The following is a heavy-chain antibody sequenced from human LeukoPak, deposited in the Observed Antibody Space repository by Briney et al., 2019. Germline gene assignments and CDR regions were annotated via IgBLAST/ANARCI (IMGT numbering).Heavy chain of an antibody. CDR3: AKWNSGYDYYFDY. CDR2: ISGSGGST. Sequence: PGGSLRLSCAASGFTFSSYAMSWVRQAPGKGLEWVSAISGSGGSTYYADSVKGRFTISRDNSKNTLYLQMNSLRAEDTAAYYCAKWNSGYDYYFDYWGQGTLVTVSS. CDR1: GFTFSSYA. D-gene: IGHD5-12*01. V-gene: IGHV3-23*01. J-gene: IGHJ4*02.